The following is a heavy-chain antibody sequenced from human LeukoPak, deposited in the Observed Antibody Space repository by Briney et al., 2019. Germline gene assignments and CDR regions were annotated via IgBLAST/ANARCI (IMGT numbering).Heavy chain of an antibody. V-gene: IGHV5-51*01. D-gene: IGHD2-15*01. Sequence: GESLKISCKGSGYNFITYWIDWVRQMPGKGLEWMGIIYPGDSDTRYSPSFQGQVTISADKSISTAYLQWSSLKASDTAMYYCARQQQFCSGGNCYSLNAFDLWGQGTVVTVSS. CDR2: IYPGDSDT. J-gene: IGHJ3*01. CDR1: GYNFITYW. CDR3: ARQQQFCSGGNCYSLNAFDL.